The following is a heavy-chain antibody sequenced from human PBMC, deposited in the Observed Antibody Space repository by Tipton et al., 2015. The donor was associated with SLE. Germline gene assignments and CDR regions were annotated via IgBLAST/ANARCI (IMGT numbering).Heavy chain of an antibody. Sequence: TLSLTCTVSGASISSFSYYWGWIRQPPGKGLEWIGNMYYTGSTYYNPSLKSRVTISVDTSKNQFSLKLSSVTAADTAVYYCAGRRDGRGTWFDPCGQGTLVTVSA. CDR2: MYYTGST. V-gene: IGHV4-39*07. J-gene: IGHJ5*02. D-gene: IGHD1-14*01. CDR1: GASISSFSYY. CDR3: AGRRDGRGTWFDP.